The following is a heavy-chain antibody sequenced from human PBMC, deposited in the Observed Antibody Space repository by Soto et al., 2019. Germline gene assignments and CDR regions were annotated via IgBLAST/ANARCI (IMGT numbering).Heavy chain of an antibody. Sequence: PSETLSLTCAVYGGSFSGYYWSWIRQPPGKGLEWIGEINHSGSTNYNPSLKTRVTISVDTSKNQFSLKLSSVTDADTAVYYCARGGVPLYWGQGTLVTVSS. CDR2: INHSGST. J-gene: IGHJ4*02. V-gene: IGHV4-34*01. CDR3: ARGGVPLY. CDR1: GGSFSGYY.